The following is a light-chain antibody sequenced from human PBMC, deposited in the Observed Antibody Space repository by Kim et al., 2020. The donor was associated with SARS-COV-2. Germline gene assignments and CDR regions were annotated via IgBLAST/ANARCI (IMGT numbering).Light chain of an antibody. J-gene: IGKJ1*01. CDR2: KAS. CDR1: QSISTW. Sequence: DTHMTQSPATLSAVVGDRVTITCRASQSISTWVAWYQQKPGKAPNLLIYKASILESGVPSRFSGSASGTDFTLTITSLQPDDFGTYYCQHYSAYQWTFGQGTKVDIK. V-gene: IGKV1-5*03. CDR3: QHYSAYQWT.